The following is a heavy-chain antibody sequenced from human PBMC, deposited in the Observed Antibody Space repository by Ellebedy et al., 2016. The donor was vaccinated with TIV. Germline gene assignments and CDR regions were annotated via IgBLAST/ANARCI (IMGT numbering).Heavy chain of an antibody. CDR1: GYTFSNYA. J-gene: IGHJ4*02. CDR2: MSYDGTNK. Sequence: GGSLRLSCAVSGYTFSNYAMFWVRQAPGRGLEWVAVMSYDGTNKNSADSVKGRFTISRDNSKGMLYLQTDSLRPEDTAVSYCATAGEKWELNYWGQGTLVTVSS. V-gene: IGHV3-30-3*01. CDR3: ATAGEKWELNY. D-gene: IGHD1-26*01.